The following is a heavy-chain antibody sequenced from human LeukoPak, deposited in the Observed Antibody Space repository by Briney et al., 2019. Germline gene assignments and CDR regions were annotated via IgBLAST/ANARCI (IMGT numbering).Heavy chain of an antibody. J-gene: IGHJ4*02. CDR2: IYTSGST. V-gene: IGHV4-61*02. CDR3: ARAYCGGDCYNPFDY. CDR1: GGSISSGSYY. Sequence: PSETLSLTCTVSGGSISSGSYYWSWIRQPAGKGLEWIGRIYTSGSTNYNPSLKGRVTISVDTSKNQFSLKLSSVTAADTAVYYCARAYCGGDCYNPFDYWGQGTLVTVSS. D-gene: IGHD2-21*01.